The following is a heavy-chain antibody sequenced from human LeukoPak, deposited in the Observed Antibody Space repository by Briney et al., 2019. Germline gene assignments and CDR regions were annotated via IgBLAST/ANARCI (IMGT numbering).Heavy chain of an antibody. CDR2: ITGSGGNT. V-gene: IGHV3-23*01. Sequence: GGSLRLSCAASGFTFSSSGMGWVRQAPGKGLECVSPITGSGGNTSYTDSVKGRFTISRDNPKNTLYLQMNSLRAEDTAVYYCARGRNTGRQFYFDYWGQGTLVTVAS. J-gene: IGHJ4*02. D-gene: IGHD5-18*01. CDR1: GFTFSSSG. CDR3: ARGRNTGRQFYFDY.